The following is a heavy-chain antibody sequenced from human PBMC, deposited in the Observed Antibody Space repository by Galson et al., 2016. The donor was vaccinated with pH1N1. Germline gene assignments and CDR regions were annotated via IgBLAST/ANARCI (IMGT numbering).Heavy chain of an antibody. D-gene: IGHD3-10*01. J-gene: IGHJ1*01. CDR1: GFTVSSNY. Sequence: SLRLSCAASGFTVSSNYMSWVRQAPGKGLEWVSVIYSGGSTDYADSVKGRFTISRDNSKNTLYLQMNSLRAEDTAVYYCARAVAHYYGSAYYFQHWGQGTLVTVSS. V-gene: IGHV3-53*01. CDR2: IYSGGST. CDR3: ARAVAHYYGSAYYFQH.